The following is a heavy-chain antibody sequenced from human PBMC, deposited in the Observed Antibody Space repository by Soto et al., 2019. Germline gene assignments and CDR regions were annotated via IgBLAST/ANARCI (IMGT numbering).Heavy chain of an antibody. J-gene: IGHJ4*01. Sequence: ASVKVSCKASGYTFISYDINWVRQATGQGLEWMGWMNPNSGNTGYAQKFQGRVTMTRNTSISTAYMELSSLRSEDTAVYYCATHWHPRRFGVDIRPNFDYWGQ. D-gene: IGHD3-3*01. V-gene: IGHV1-8*01. CDR3: ATHWHPRRFGVDIRPNFDY. CDR1: GYTFISYD. CDR2: MNPNSGNT.